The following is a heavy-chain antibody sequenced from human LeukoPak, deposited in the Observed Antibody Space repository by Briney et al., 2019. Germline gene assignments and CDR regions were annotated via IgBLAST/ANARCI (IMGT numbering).Heavy chain of an antibody. D-gene: IGHD2-15*01. CDR1: GYTFTSYG. CDR2: ISAYNGNT. V-gene: IGHV1-18*01. J-gene: IGHJ5*02. Sequence: GASVKVSCKASGYTFTSYGISWVRQAPGQGLEWMGWISAYNGNTNYAQKLQGRVTMTTDTSTSTAYMELRSLRSDDTAVYYCARDSPGSLNLRWFDPWGQGTLVSVSS. CDR3: ARDSPGSLNLRWFDP.